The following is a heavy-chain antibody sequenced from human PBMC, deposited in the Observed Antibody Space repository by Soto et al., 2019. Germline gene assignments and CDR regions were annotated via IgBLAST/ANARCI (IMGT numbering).Heavy chain of an antibody. CDR3: ARVTSGSYSLERQNPLGVRY. Sequence: PSETLSLTCTVSGGSISSSSYYWGWIRQPPGKGLEWIGSIYYSGSTYYNPSLKSRVTISVDTSKNQFSLKLSSVTAADTAVYYCARVTSGSYSLERQNPLGVRYWGQGTLVTVSS. CDR1: GGSISSSSYY. CDR2: IYYSGST. J-gene: IGHJ4*02. D-gene: IGHD1-26*01. V-gene: IGHV4-39*01.